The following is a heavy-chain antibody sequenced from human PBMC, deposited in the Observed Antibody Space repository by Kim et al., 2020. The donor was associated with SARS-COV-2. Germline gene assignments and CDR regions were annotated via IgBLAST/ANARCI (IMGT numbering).Heavy chain of an antibody. V-gene: IGHV4-30-2*01. CDR3: ARGYGSGSPYGMDV. D-gene: IGHD3-10*01. J-gene: IGHJ6*02. Sequence: HPSIKGRSTIPEERSKNKFSLKLSSVTAADTAVYYCARGYGSGSPYGMDVWGQGTTVTVSS.